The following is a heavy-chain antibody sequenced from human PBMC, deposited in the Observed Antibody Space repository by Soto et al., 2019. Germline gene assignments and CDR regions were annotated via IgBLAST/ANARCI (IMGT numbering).Heavy chain of an antibody. V-gene: IGHV3-15*07. D-gene: IGHD2-21*01. Sequence: EVQLVESGGDLVKPGGSLRLSCAASGFIFSHAWFHWVRQPPGKGLELVGRVKNNGGATDYAPSVKGRFIISRDDSKDMVYLQMSSLITEDTAIYYCAADLGPPYDRNNWFDPWGQGTLVTVSS. CDR2: VKNNGGAT. CDR1: GFIFSHAW. J-gene: IGHJ5*02. CDR3: AADLGPPYDRNNWFDP.